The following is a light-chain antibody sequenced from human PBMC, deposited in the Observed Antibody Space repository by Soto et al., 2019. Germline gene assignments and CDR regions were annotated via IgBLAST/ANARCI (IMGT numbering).Light chain of an antibody. CDR3: QQNHNWPLT. V-gene: IGKV3-15*01. J-gene: IGKJ2*01. CDR1: QSINSE. CDR2: GAS. Sequence: EIVMTQSPATLSLSPGERAALSCRASQSINSELAWYQQKPGQPPRLLIYGASTRATGVPARFTGSESGSEFTLTISGLQYDDLAVYYCQQNHNWPLTFGQGTRLEI.